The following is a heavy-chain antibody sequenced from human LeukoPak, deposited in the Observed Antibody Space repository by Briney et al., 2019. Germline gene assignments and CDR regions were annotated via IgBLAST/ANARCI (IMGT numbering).Heavy chain of an antibody. CDR3: ARGNDYVWGSYRFSPFDI. V-gene: IGHV1-69*05. D-gene: IGHD3-16*02. CDR1: GGTFSSYA. Sequence: SVKVSCKASGGTFSSYAISWMRQAPGQGLEWMGGIIPIFGTANYAQKFQGRVTITTDESTSTAYMELSSLRSEDTAVYYCARGNDYVWGSYRFSPFDIWGQGTMVTVSS. CDR2: IIPIFGTA. J-gene: IGHJ3*02.